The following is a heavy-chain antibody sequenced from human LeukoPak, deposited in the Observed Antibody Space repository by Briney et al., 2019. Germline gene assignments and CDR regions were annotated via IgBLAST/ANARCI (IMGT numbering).Heavy chain of an antibody. V-gene: IGHV3-48*01. J-gene: IGHJ4*02. D-gene: IGHD5-18*01. CDR1: GFTFSSYS. CDR3: AREGEGYSYGYFDY. Sequence: AGGSLRLSCAASGFTFSSYSMNWVRQAPGKGLEWVSYISSSSTVYYADSVKGRFTISRDNAKNSLYLQMNSLRAEDTAVYYCAREGEGYSYGYFDYWGQGTLVTVSS. CDR2: ISSSSTV.